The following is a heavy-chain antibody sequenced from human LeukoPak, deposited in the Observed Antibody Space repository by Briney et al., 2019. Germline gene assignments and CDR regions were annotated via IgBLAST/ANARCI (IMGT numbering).Heavy chain of an antibody. CDR2: ISSGGTT. D-gene: IGHD3-9*01. J-gene: IGHJ4*02. V-gene: IGHV3-23*01. Sequence: GGSLRLSCAAYGFTFSSYGMTWVRQAPGKGLEWVSAISSGGTTYYADSVQGRFTISRDNSKNTLYLQISSLKAEDTAVYYCAKAVLTGYYLDSWGQGTLVTVSS. CDR3: AKAVLTGYYLDS. CDR1: GFTFSSYG.